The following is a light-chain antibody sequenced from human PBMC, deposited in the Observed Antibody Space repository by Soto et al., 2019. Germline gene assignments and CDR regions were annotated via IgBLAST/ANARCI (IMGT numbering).Light chain of an antibody. Sequence: EVVLTQXPXTLSLSPGERATLSFMASQSISSSLGWYQQKPGQAPRLLIYGASSRATGIPDRFSGSGYGTDFTLTISRLEPEDFAVYYCQQRSNWLTFGQGTRLEIK. V-gene: IGKV3D-20*02. J-gene: IGKJ5*01. CDR1: QSISSS. CDR2: GAS. CDR3: QQRSNWLT.